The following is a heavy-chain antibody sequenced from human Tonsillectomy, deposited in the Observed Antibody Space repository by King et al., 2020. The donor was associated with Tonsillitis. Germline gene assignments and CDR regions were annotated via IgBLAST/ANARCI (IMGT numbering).Heavy chain of an antibody. V-gene: IGHV4-34*01. Sequence: VQLQQWGAGLLKPSETLSLTCAVYGGSFSGYYWSWIRQPPGKGLEWIGEINHSGSTNYNPSLKSRVTISVDTSKNQFSLKLSSVTAADTAVYYCAREGNGYYGSGSQRDDAFDIWGHGTMVTVSS. CDR1: GGSFSGYY. CDR2: INHSGST. CDR3: AREGNGYYGSGSQRDDAFDI. D-gene: IGHD3-10*01. J-gene: IGHJ3*02.